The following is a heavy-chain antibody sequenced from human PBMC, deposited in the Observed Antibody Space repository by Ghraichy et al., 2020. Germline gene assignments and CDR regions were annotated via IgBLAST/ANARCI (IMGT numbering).Heavy chain of an antibody. Sequence: SETLSLTCTVSGGSVSSGSYYWSWIRQPPGKGLEWIGYIYYSGSTNYNPSLKSRVTISVDTSKNQFSLKLSSVTAADTAVYFCANYRGSFQYCYYVMEVWGQGPTVT. D-gene: IGHD1-26*01. CDR3: ANYRGSFQYCYYVMEV. V-gene: IGHV4-61*01. CDR2: IYYSGST. J-gene: IGHJ6*02. CDR1: GGSVSSGSYY.